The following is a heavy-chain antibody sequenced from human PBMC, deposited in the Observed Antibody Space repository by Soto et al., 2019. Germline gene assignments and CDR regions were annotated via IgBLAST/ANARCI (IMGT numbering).Heavy chain of an antibody. CDR3: AGGPYDSSGYPLYYFDY. CDR1: GYTFTSYG. D-gene: IGHD3-22*01. J-gene: IGHJ4*02. V-gene: IGHV1-18*01. CDR2: INTYTGNT. Sequence: ASVKVSCKASGYTFTSYGISWVRQAPGQGLEWMGRINTYTGNTHYAQKLQGRVTMTTDTSTSTAFMELRNLRSDDTAVYYCAGGPYDSSGYPLYYFDYWGQGTLVTVS.